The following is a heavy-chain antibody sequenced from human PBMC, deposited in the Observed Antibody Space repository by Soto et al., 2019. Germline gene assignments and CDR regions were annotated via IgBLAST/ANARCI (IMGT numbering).Heavy chain of an antibody. CDR2: ISAYNGNT. CDR3: ARDGEGCSGGSCYFDWFDP. J-gene: IGHJ5*02. Sequence: QVQLVQSGAEVKKPGASVKVSCKASGYTFTSYGISWVRQAPGQGLEWMGWISAYNGNTNYAQKRQGRVTMTTDTSTSTAYMERRSLRSDDTAVYYCARDGEGCSGGSCYFDWFDPWGQGTLVTVSS. V-gene: IGHV1-18*01. D-gene: IGHD2-15*01. CDR1: GYTFTSYG.